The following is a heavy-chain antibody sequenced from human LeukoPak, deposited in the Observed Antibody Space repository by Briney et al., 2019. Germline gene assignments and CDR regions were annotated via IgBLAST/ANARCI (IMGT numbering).Heavy chain of an antibody. D-gene: IGHD3-22*01. CDR2: INPSGGST. Sequence: ASVKVSCKASGYTFTSYYMHWVRQAPGQGLEWMGIINPSGGSTSYAQKFQGRVTMTRDMSTSTVYMELSSLRSEDTAVYYCARWDADYYDSSVAAFDIWGQGTMVTVSS. CDR1: GYTFTSYY. CDR3: ARWDADYYDSSVAAFDI. J-gene: IGHJ3*02. V-gene: IGHV1-46*01.